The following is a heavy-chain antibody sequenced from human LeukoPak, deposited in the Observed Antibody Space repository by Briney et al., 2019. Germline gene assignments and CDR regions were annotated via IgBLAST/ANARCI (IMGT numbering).Heavy chain of an antibody. CDR2: IKQDGSEK. CDR3: AREAI. CDR1: GFTFSGYW. J-gene: IGHJ4*02. Sequence: PGGSLRLSCAASGFTFSGYWMSWVRQAPGKGLEWVANIKQDGSEKYYVDSVKGRFTISRDNAKNSLYLQMNSLRVDDTAVYYCAREAIWGQGTLVTVPS. V-gene: IGHV3-7*01.